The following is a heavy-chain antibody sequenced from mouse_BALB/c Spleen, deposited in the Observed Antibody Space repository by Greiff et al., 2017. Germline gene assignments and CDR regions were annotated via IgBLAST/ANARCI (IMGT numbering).Heavy chain of an antibody. Sequence: QVQLKESGAELVRPGTSVKISCKASGYTFTNYWLGWVKQRPGHGLEWIGDIYPGGGYTNYNEKFKGKATLTADTSSSTAYMQLSSLTSEDSAVYFCARGKAYYGNYDYAMDYWGQGTSVTVSS. V-gene: IGHV1-63*02. J-gene: IGHJ4*01. CDR1: GYTFTNYW. D-gene: IGHD2-10*01. CDR3: ARGKAYYGNYDYAMDY. CDR2: IYPGGGYT.